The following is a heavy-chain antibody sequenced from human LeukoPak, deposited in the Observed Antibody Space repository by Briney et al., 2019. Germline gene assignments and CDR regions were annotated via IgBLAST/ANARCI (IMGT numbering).Heavy chain of an antibody. V-gene: IGHV4-39*07. D-gene: IGHD6-13*01. CDR1: GGSISSSSYY. CDR2: IYYSGST. J-gene: IGHJ4*02. CDR3: ARDFKPYNSSWTRHFDY. Sequence: SETLSLTCTVSGGSISSSSYYWGWIRQPPGKGLEWIGSIYYSGSTYYNPSLKSRVTISVDTSKNQFSLKLSSVTAVDTAVYYCARDFKPYNSSWTRHFDYWGQGTLVTVSS.